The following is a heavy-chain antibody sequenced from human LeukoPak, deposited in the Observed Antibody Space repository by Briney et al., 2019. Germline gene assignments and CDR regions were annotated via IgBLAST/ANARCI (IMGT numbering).Heavy chain of an antibody. CDR2: IYSGGST. Sequence: PGGSLRLSCAASGFTVSSNYMSWVRQAPGKGLEWVSVIYSGGSTYYADSVKGRFTISRDNSKNTLYLQMNSLRAEDTAVYYCARLSGYEPFYYYYYYMDVWGKGTTVTVSS. J-gene: IGHJ6*03. V-gene: IGHV3-66*04. D-gene: IGHD5-12*01. CDR3: ARLSGYEPFYYYYYYMDV. CDR1: GFTVSSNY.